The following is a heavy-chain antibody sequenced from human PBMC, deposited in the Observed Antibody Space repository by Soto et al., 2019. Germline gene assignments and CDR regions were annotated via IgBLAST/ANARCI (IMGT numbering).Heavy chain of an antibody. J-gene: IGHJ3*02. CDR3: ARYLAGVPVAINAFDI. V-gene: IGHV4-59*08. CDR2: IYYSGST. CDR1: GGSISSYY. Sequence: QVQLQESGPGLVKPSETLSLTCTVSGGSISSYYWSWIRQPPGQGLEWIGYIYYSGSTNYNPSLKSRVTISVDPSKNQFSLKLSSVTAADTAVHYCARYLAGVPVAINAFDIWGQGTMVTVSS. D-gene: IGHD2-2*01.